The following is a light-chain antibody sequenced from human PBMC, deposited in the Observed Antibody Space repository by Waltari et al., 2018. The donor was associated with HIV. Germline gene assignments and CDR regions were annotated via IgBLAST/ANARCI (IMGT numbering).Light chain of an antibody. V-gene: IGLV1-51*01. Sequence: QSVLTQPPSMSAASGQKVTISCSGGTSNIGNNYVSWYQQIPGVAPKLLIYDNYKRPSGIPDRFSGSKSGTSGTLGITGLQSGDEADYYCGTWDSSLSSVVFGVGTKLTVL. J-gene: IGLJ3*02. CDR1: TSNIGNNY. CDR2: DNY. CDR3: GTWDSSLSSVV.